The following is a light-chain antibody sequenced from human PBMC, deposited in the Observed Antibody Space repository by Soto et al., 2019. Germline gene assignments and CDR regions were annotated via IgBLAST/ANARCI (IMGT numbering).Light chain of an antibody. CDR1: QSISSY. CDR2: DAS. J-gene: IGKJ2*01. CDR3: QQSDSAPYT. Sequence: DIQSTQPPSSLSVSIGGRVTLTCRASQSISSYLNWYQQKPGKAPRLLIYDASSLQSGVPSRFSGSGSGTEFTLTIGSLQPEDFSTYYCQQSDSAPYTFGQGTKVDIK. V-gene: IGKV1-39*01.